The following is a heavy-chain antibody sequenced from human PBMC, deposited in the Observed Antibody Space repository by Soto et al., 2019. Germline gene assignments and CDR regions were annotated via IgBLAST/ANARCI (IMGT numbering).Heavy chain of an antibody. CDR2: IWYDGSNK. CDR3: ARVLGSSGWHWHNAFDI. J-gene: IGHJ3*02. CDR1: GFTFSSYG. Sequence: GGSLRLSCAASGFTFSSYGMHWVRQAPGKGLEWVAVIWYDGSNKYYADSVKGRFTISRDNSKNTLYLQMNSLRAEDTAVYYCARVLGSSGWHWHNAFDIWGQGTMVTVSS. V-gene: IGHV3-33*01. D-gene: IGHD6-19*01.